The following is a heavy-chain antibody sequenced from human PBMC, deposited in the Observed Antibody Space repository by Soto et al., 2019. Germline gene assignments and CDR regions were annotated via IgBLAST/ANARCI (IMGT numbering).Heavy chain of an antibody. J-gene: IGHJ6*02. CDR2: ISFGGSDS. Sequence: GGSLRLSCAASGFTFNRYAMHWVRQAPGKGLEWVAFISFGGSDSYYADSVKGRFALSRDNSKNTMYLEMNSLRPEDTAVYYCGKPHGYGSGRNTHSGVAVWGPGTAVTVSS. CDR1: GFTFNRYA. D-gene: IGHD3-10*01. CDR3: GKPHGYGSGRNTHSGVAV. V-gene: IGHV3-30*09.